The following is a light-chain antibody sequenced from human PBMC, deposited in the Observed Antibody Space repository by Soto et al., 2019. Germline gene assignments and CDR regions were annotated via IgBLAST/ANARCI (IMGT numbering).Light chain of an antibody. J-gene: IGLJ3*02. CDR1: SSNIGNNA. CDR2: YDD. CDR3: AAWDHSLSGWM. Sequence: QSVLTQPPSVSEAPRQRVTISCSGSSSNIGNNAVNWYQQLPGQAPKIVIYYDDLLTSGVSDRFSGSKSGISASLAISDLQSDDEADYYCAAWDHSLSGWMIGGGTQLTVL. V-gene: IGLV1-36*01.